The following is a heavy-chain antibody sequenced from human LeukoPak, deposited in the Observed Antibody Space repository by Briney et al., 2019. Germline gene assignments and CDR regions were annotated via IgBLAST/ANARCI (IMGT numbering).Heavy chain of an antibody. CDR3: RRGGSSSRRSPIDY. J-gene: IGHJ4*02. CDR1: GFTFSDYW. Sequence: GGSLRLSCTASGFTFSDYWMTWVRQAPGKGPEWVANIKQDGSQRYYVDSVRGRFTISRDNAKNSLFLQMNGLRAEDTAVYCVRRGGSSSRRSPIDYWGQGTLVTVSS. CDR2: IKQDGSQR. V-gene: IGHV3-7*01. D-gene: IGHD6-6*01.